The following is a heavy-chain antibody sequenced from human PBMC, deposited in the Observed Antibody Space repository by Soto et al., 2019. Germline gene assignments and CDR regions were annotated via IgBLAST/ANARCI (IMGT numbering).Heavy chain of an antibody. CDR2: ISAYNGNT. CDR1: GYTFTSYG. D-gene: IGHD3-22*01. J-gene: IGHJ5*02. V-gene: IGHV1-18*04. CDR3: AIDPYDSRRSSCSDP. Sequence: DSEKVSCKASGYTFTSYGISWVRQAPGQGLEWMGWISAYNGNTNYAQKLQGRVTMTTDTSTSTAYMELRSMRSDDTAVYYCAIDPYDSRRSSCSDPCCQAPL.